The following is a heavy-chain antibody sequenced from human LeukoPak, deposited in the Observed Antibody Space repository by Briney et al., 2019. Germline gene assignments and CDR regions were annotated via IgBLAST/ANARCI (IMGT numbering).Heavy chain of an antibody. Sequence: SETPSLTCTVSGGSISSSYYWGWIRQPPGKGLEWIGCIYYTGTTHYNPALKSRVTISVDTSKNRFSLNVSSVTAADTAVYFCARALGFGLRDPFHIWGRGTMVTVSS. CDR3: ARALGFGLRDPFHI. V-gene: IGHV4-39*01. CDR2: IYYTGTT. J-gene: IGHJ3*02. CDR1: GGSISSSYY. D-gene: IGHD3-10*01.